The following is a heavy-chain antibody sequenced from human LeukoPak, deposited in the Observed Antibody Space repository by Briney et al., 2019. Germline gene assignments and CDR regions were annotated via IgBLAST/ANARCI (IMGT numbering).Heavy chain of an antibody. J-gene: IGHJ4*02. D-gene: IGHD3-10*01. Sequence: KPSETLSLTCAVYGGSFSGYYWSWIRQPPGKGLEWIGEINHSGSTNYNPSLKSRVTISVDTSKNQFSLKLSSVTAADTAVYYCARHRRISYYYGSGTFDYWGQGTLVTVSS. V-gene: IGHV4-34*01. CDR2: INHSGST. CDR3: ARHRRISYYYGSGTFDY. CDR1: GGSFSGYY.